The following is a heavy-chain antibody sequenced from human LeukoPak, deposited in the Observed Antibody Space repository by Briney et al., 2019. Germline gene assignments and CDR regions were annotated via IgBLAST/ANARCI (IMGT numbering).Heavy chain of an antibody. Sequence: GESLKISCKSSGYSFTSYWIAWVRQMPGKGLEWMGILYPGDSDTRYSPSFQGQVTISADKSISTAYLQWSSLKASDTAMYYCARRRPEYCSGGSCYVYWYFDLWGRGTLVTVSS. CDR3: ARRRPEYCSGGSCYVYWYFDL. V-gene: IGHV5-51*01. CDR2: LYPGDSDT. D-gene: IGHD2-15*01. CDR1: GYSFTSYW. J-gene: IGHJ2*01.